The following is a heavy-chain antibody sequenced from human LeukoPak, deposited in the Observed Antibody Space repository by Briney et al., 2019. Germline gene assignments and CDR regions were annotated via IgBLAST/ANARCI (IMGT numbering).Heavy chain of an antibody. Sequence: PSETLSLTCSVSSGFITSISHSWGWVRQPPGKGPEWIGSIFTSGTTYYNPSLKSRVTMSVDTSKNQFSPKLSSVTAADTAVYYCASSHYYDSSGYYYYHYFDYWGQGTLVTVSS. J-gene: IGHJ4*02. CDR2: IFTSGTT. CDR3: ASSHYYDSSGYYYYHYFDY. D-gene: IGHD3-22*01. V-gene: IGHV4-39*07. CDR1: SGFITSISHS.